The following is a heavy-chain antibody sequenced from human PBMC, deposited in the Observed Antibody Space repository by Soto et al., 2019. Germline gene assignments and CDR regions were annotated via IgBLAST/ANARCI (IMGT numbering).Heavy chain of an antibody. D-gene: IGHD3-10*01. J-gene: IGHJ4*02. Sequence: PGGSLRLSCAASGFTFSSYWMHWFRQAPGKGLVWVSRINTDGSNTAYADSVKGRFTISRDNAKSTLYLQVSGLRAEDTAVYYCARWFTYGNFDYFDYWGQGTQVTVSS. CDR2: INTDGSNT. CDR1: GFTFSSYW. CDR3: ARWFTYGNFDYFDY. V-gene: IGHV3-74*01.